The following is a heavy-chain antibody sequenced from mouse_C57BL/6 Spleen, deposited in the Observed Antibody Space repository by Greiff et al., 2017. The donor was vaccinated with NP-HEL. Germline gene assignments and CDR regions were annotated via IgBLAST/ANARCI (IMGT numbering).Heavy chain of an antibody. D-gene: IGHD2-3*01. V-gene: IGHV1-4*01. Sequence: VQLQESGAELARPGASVKMSCKASGYTFTSYTMHWVKQRPGQGLEWIGYINPSSGYTKYNQKFKDKATLTADKSSSTAYMQLSSLTSEDSAVYYCARGGIYDGYYDYFDYGGQGTTLTVSS. J-gene: IGHJ2*01. CDR2: INPSSGYT. CDR1: GYTFTSYT. CDR3: ARGGIYDGYYDYFDY.